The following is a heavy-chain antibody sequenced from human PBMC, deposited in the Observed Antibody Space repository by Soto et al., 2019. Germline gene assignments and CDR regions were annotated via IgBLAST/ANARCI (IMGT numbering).Heavy chain of an antibody. CDR2: ISYDGSNK. V-gene: IGHV3-30-3*01. CDR3: ARDVESGSSQYYYYYYGMDV. Sequence: GGALRRCGAASGFTFRSYAMHWVRQAPGKGLEWVAVISYDGSNKYYADSVKGRFTISRDNSKNTLYLQMNSLRAEDTAVYYCARDVESGSSQYYYYYYGMDVWGQGTTVTVSS. D-gene: IGHD1-26*01. CDR1: GFTFRSYA. J-gene: IGHJ6*02.